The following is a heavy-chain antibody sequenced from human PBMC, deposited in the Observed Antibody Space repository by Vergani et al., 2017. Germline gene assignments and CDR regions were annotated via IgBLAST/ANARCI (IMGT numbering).Heavy chain of an antibody. V-gene: IGHV3-9*01. D-gene: IGHD3-16*01. CDR3: VKDNDYDADGPFDL. CDR1: GFTFTAHG. J-gene: IGHJ2*01. CDR2: ISWNSGSI. Sequence: EVHLEESGGGLVQPGGSLRLSCVASGFTFTAHGLNWVRQAPGKGLEWVSGISWNSGSIGYADSVKGRFTISRDNAKNSLYLQMNNLRHEDTALYFCVKDNDYDADGPFDLWGRGTLVTVSS.